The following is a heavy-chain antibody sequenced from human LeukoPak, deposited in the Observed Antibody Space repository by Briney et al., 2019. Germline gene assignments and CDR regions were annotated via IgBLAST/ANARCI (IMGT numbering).Heavy chain of an antibody. Sequence: GGSLRLSCAASGFIFSSYAMSWVRQAPGKGLEWVSIISGSGGATSYADPVKGRFTISRDNSKNTLYLQMDSLRAEDTATYYCVKDLGYYNSRSYSNYWGQGTLVTVSS. CDR1: GFIFSSYA. CDR3: VKDLGYYNSRSYSNY. J-gene: IGHJ4*02. CDR2: ISGSGGAT. V-gene: IGHV3-23*01. D-gene: IGHD3-22*01.